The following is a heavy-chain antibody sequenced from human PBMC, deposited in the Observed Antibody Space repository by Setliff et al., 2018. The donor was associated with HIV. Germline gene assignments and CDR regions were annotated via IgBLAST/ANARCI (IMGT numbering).Heavy chain of an antibody. J-gene: IGHJ5*02. V-gene: IGHV4-34*01. CDR1: GGSFSGYD. CDR2: INHSGST. Sequence: SETLSLTCAVYGGSFSGYDWSWIRQPPGKGLEWIGEINHSGSTNYNPSLKSRVIMSIDTSKNQFSLKLTSVTAADTAVYYCARRIDNSGSFPDKNWFDTWGQGSLVTVSS. D-gene: IGHD3-10*01. CDR3: ARRIDNSGSFPDKNWFDT.